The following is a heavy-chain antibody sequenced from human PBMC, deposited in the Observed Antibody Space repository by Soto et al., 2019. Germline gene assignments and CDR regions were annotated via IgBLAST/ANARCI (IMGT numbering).Heavy chain of an antibody. D-gene: IGHD2-21*02. V-gene: IGHV4-39*01. CDR1: GAPISVHSYY. J-gene: IGHJ4*02. Sequence: PSETLSLTCTVSGAPISVHSYYWTWIRQPPGKGLEWIGSIYYSGSTYNNPSLRSRVSMSIDTSKDQFSLKLKSVTAADTALYLCARQRTSVVTQAYFDVWGPGSLVTVSS. CDR3: ARQRTSVVTQAYFDV. CDR2: IYYSGST.